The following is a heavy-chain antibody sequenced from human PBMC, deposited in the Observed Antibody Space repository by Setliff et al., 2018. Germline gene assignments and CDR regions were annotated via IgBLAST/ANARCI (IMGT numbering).Heavy chain of an antibody. Sequence: PSETLSLTCAVYGGSFSDYYWSWIRQSPGKGLEWIGEINHSGSTNYNPSLKTRVAISVDTSKNQFSLTLSSVTAADAAVYYCARETTMTYYFYYMDVWG. CDR2: INHSGST. J-gene: IGHJ6*03. D-gene: IGHD4-17*01. V-gene: IGHV4-34*01. CDR1: GGSFSDYY. CDR3: ARETTMTYYFYYMDV.